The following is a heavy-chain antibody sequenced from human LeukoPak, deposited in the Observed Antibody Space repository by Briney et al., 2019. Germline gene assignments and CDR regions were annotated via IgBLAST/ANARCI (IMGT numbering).Heavy chain of an antibody. D-gene: IGHD3-22*01. Sequence: ASVKVSCKASGYTFTSYYMHWVRQAPGQGLEWMGIINPSGGSTSYAQKFQGRVTMTRDTSTSTVYMELSSLRSEDTAVYYCATVSSYTYDNGGFYFDFWGQGTLVTVSS. CDR3: ATVSSYTYDNGGFYFDF. V-gene: IGHV1-46*01. CDR2: INPSGGST. J-gene: IGHJ4*02. CDR1: GYTFTSYY.